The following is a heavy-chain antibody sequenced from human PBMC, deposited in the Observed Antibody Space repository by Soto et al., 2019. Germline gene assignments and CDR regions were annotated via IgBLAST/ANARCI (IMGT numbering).Heavy chain of an antibody. V-gene: IGHV1-18*01. J-gene: IGHJ4*02. Sequence: ASVKVSCKDXCYTFTSYGISLLRHSAGQWLEWIVLIIAYNGSTNYAQKLQGRVTMTTDTSTSTAYMELSSLRSEDTAVYYCASDFSMVVVAPGYGGQGTLVTVSP. CDR3: ASDFSMVVVAPGY. CDR2: IIAYNGST. CDR1: CYTFTSYG. D-gene: IGHD3-22*01.